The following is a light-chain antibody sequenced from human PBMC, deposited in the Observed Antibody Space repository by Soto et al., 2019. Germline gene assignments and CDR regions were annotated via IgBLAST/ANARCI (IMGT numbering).Light chain of an antibody. J-gene: IGLJ2*01. CDR1: SSNIGSNT. Sequence: QSVLTQPPSASGTPGQRVTISCSGGSSNIGSNTVNWYQHLPGTAHKLLIYSNNQRPSGVPDRFSGSMSGTSASLAISGLQSEDEADYYCAAWDDSLNGPVFGGGTKLTV. V-gene: IGLV1-44*01. CDR2: SNN. CDR3: AAWDDSLNGPV.